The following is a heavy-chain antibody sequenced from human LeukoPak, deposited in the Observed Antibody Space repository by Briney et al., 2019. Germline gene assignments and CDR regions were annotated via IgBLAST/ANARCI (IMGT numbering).Heavy chain of an antibody. Sequence: GGSLRLSCAASGFTFSRYWMHWVRQVPGKGLEWVSRLNEDGRTTTYADPVQGRFTIYRDNSKNTLYLQMNSLRAEDTALYYCARDLGGIAGSWGQGALVTVSS. CDR1: GFTFSRYW. V-gene: IGHV3-74*01. D-gene: IGHD1-26*01. CDR3: ARDLGGIAGS. J-gene: IGHJ1*01. CDR2: LNEDGRTT.